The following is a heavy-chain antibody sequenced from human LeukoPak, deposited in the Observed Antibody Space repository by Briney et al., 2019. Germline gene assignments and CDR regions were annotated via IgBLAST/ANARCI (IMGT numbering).Heavy chain of an antibody. CDR1: GGSISSSSYY. J-gene: IGHJ4*02. Sequence: SETLSLTCTVSGGSISSSSYYWGWLRQPPGKGLEWIGYIYDSGTTNYNPSLKSRVTILVDTSKDQFSLKLNSVTAADTAVYYCARSNYYISSWYDYFDYWGQGTLVTVSS. V-gene: IGHV4-61*05. D-gene: IGHD6-13*01. CDR3: ARSNYYISSWYDYFDY. CDR2: IYDSGTT.